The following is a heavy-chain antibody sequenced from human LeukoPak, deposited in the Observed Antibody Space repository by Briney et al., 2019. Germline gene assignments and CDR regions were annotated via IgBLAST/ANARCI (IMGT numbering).Heavy chain of an antibody. D-gene: IGHD5-18*01. CDR3: ARDRPGGSGTAMVLSQVFHYYYYMDV. Sequence: GASVKVSCKASGGTFSSYAISWVRQAPGQGLEWMGGIIPIFGTANYAQKFQGRVTITADKSTSTAYMELSSLRSEDTAVYYCARDRPGGSGTAMVLSQVFHYYYYMDVWGKGTTVTVSS. CDR1: GGTFSSYA. J-gene: IGHJ6*03. V-gene: IGHV1-69*06. CDR2: IIPIFGTA.